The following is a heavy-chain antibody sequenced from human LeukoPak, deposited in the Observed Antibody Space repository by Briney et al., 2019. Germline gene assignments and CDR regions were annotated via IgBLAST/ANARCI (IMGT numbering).Heavy chain of an antibody. CDR3: AKGGGYLLEPLYYFDY. CDR2: IRYDGSNK. Sequence: GSLRLSCAASGFTFSSYGMHWVRQAPGKGLEWVAFIRYDGSNKYYADSVKGRFTISRDNSKNTLYLQMNSLRAEDTAVYYCAKGGGYLLEPLYYFDYWGQGTLVTVSS. CDR1: GFTFSSYG. D-gene: IGHD3-22*01. J-gene: IGHJ4*02. V-gene: IGHV3-30*02.